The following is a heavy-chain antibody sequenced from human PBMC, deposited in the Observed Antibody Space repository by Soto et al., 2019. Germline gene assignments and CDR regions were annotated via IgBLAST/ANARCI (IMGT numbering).Heavy chain of an antibody. CDR2: ITGSGGST. V-gene: IGHV3-23*01. J-gene: IGHJ4*02. Sequence: GGSLRLSCAASGFTFSSYAMGWVRQAPGKGLEWVSAITGSGGSTYYADSVKGRFTISRDNSKNTLYLQMDSLRADDTAVYYCARDLRDSSGWYTLNDYWGQGALVTVSS. D-gene: IGHD6-19*01. CDR1: GFTFSSYA. CDR3: ARDLRDSSGWYTLNDY.